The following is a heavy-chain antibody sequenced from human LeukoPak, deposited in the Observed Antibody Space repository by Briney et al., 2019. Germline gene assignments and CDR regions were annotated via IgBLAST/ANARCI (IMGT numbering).Heavy chain of an antibody. CDR2: ISGSGGST. CDR3: ARGDDSSGYSYYFDY. CDR1: GFTFSSYA. J-gene: IGHJ4*02. Sequence: GGSLRLSCAASGFTFSSYAMSWVRQAPGKGLEWVSAISGSGGSTYYADSVKGRFTISRDNSKNTLYLQMNSLRAEDTAVYYCARGDDSSGYSYYFDYWGQGTLVTVSS. V-gene: IGHV3-23*01. D-gene: IGHD3-22*01.